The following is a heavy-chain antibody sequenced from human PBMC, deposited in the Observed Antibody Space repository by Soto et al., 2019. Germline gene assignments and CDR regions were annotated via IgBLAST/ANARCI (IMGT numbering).Heavy chain of an antibody. Sequence: DVRLVESGGGLVQPGGSLRLSCAASAFTFSSYWMTWVRQAPGKGLECVASIKEDGSEKYYLDSVKGRFTISRDNAKNSLYLPMNSLRAEDTAVYYCARHVPFIAVTAPGNYYGMDVWGQGTKVTVSS. D-gene: IGHD6-19*01. CDR3: ARHVPFIAVTAPGNYYGMDV. V-gene: IGHV3-7*03. J-gene: IGHJ6*02. CDR2: IKEDGSEK. CDR1: AFTFSSYW.